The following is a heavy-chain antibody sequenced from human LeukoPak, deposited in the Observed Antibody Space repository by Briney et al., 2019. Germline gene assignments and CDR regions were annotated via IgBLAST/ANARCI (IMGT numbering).Heavy chain of an antibody. D-gene: IGHD6-19*01. Sequence: PSETLSLTCTVSGCTFSTYDLSWVRQAPGKGLEWIGYIYHSGNTNCNPSLKSRVTISVDTSKNQFSLKLSSVTAADTAVYFCARVGSGSFDYWGQGTLVTVSS. V-gene: IGHV4-59*01. J-gene: IGHJ4*02. CDR3: ARVGSGSFDY. CDR1: GCTFSTYD. CDR2: IYHSGNT.